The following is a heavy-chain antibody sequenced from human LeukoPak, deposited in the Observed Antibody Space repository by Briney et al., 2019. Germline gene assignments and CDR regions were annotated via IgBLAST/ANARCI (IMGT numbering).Heavy chain of an antibody. D-gene: IGHD6-19*01. V-gene: IGHV1-18*01. CDR1: GYTFADYG. Sequence: GASVKVSCKASGYTFADYGISWVRLAPGQGLEWMGWISAYNGNTNYAQNLQARVTMTTDTSTNTAYMELGSLRSDDTAVFYCARVGGLAVAGTPPPFYFDYWGQGTLLTVSS. J-gene: IGHJ4*02. CDR3: ARVGGLAVAGTPPPFYFDY. CDR2: ISAYNGNT.